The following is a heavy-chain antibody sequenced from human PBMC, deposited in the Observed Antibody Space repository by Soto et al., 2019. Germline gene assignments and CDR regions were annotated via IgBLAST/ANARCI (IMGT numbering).Heavy chain of an antibody. D-gene: IGHD3-3*01. CDR2: ISGSGGST. J-gene: IGHJ4*02. Sequence: PGGSLRLSCAASGFTFSSYAMRWVRQAPGKGLEWVSAISGSGGSTYYADSVKGRFTISRDNSKNTLYLQMNSLRAEDTAVYYCAKNPGRVVLRFLDPLLYYFDYWGQGTLVTVSS. CDR3: AKNPGRVVLRFLDPLLYYFDY. V-gene: IGHV3-23*01. CDR1: GFTFSSYA.